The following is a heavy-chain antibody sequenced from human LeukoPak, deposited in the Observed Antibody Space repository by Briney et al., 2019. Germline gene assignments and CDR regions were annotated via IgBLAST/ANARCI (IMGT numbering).Heavy chain of an antibody. CDR2: ISGSDGGT. J-gene: IGHJ4*02. V-gene: IGHV3-23*01. CDR1: GFTFSSCG. Sequence: GGSLRLSCAASGFTFSSCGMTWVRQAPGKGLEWVSSISGSDGGTYYADSVKGRFTISRDNSKNTLCLQMNSLRAEDTAIYYCAKRGPIYTSSPGNYFDYWGQGTLVTVSS. D-gene: IGHD6-6*01. CDR3: AKRGPIYTSSPGNYFDY.